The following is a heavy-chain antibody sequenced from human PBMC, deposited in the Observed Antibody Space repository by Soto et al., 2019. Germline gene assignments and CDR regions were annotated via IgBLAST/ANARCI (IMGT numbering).Heavy chain of an antibody. V-gene: IGHV4-30-2*05. CDR2: IYHSGST. CDR1: GGSISSGGYS. J-gene: IGHJ4*02. Sequence: PSETLSLTCAVSGGSISSGGYSWSWIRQPPGKGLEWIGYIYHSGSTYYNPSLKSRVTISVDTSKNQFSLKVSSVTAADTAVYYCARVLSVHHDSSTGWFDYWGQGPLVTLSS. D-gene: IGHD3-3*01. CDR3: ARVLSVHHDSSTGWFDY.